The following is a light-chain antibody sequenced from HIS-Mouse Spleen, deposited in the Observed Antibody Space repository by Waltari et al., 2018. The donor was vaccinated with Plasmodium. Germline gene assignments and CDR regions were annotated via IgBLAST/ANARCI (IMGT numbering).Light chain of an antibody. J-gene: IGLJ1*01. V-gene: IGLV3-1*01. Sequence: SYELTQPPSVSVSPGQTASITCPGDKLGDNYACWYQQKPGQSPVLVIYQDSKRPSGIPERFSGSNSGNTATLTISGTQAMDEDDYYCQAWDSSTDYVFGTGTKVTVL. CDR1: KLGDNY. CDR3: QAWDSSTDYV. CDR2: QDS.